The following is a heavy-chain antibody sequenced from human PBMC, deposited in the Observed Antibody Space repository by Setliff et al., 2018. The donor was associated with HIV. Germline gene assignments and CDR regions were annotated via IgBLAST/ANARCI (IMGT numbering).Heavy chain of an antibody. CDR2: IYHSGST. V-gene: IGHV4-59*01. CDR1: GGSIINYF. Sequence: SETLSLTCSVTGGSIINYFWGWIRMPPGKGLEWIGYIYHSGSTDYNPSLKSRVTISVDTSKNQVSLKLNSVTAADTAVYYCARSPGVDTNMAFDYWGQGTLVTVSS. D-gene: IGHD5-18*01. CDR3: ARSPGVDTNMAFDY. J-gene: IGHJ4*02.